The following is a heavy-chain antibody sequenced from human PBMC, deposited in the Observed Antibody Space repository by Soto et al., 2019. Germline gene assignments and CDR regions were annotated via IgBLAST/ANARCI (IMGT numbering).Heavy chain of an antibody. CDR3: ARGRVLRFLEWSNYYYYGIDV. V-gene: IGHV4-34*01. Sequence: SETLSLTRAVYGGSFSGYYWSWIRQPAGKGLEWIGEINHSGSTNYNPSLKSRVTISVDTSKNQFSLKLSSVTAADTAVYYCARGRVLRFLEWSNYYYYGIDVWGQGNTV. J-gene: IGHJ6*02. CDR1: GGSFSGYY. CDR2: INHSGST. D-gene: IGHD3-3*01.